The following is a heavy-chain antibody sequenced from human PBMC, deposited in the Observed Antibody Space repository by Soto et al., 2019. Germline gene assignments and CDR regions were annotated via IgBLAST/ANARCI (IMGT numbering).Heavy chain of an antibody. V-gene: IGHV3-66*01. CDR3: VRVVAAAGT. CDR2: INYAGVT. Sequence: HPGGSLRLSCAASGFTVSNKFMTWVRQAPGRGLEWVSLINYAGVTSYADSVKGRFTISRDNSKNTLYLQMNSLRVEDTAVYYCVRVVAAAGTWGQGALVTVSS. D-gene: IGHD6-13*01. J-gene: IGHJ5*02. CDR1: GFTVSNKF.